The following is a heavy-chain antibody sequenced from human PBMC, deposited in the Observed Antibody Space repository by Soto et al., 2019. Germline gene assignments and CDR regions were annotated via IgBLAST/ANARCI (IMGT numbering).Heavy chain of an antibody. V-gene: IGHV3-23*01. J-gene: IGHJ4*02. CDR3: AKGGLVRPLDY. CDR2: FSASGGST. CDR1: GFTFSSYA. Sequence: EVQLLESGGGLVQPGGSLRLSCAASGFTFSSYAMSWVRQAPGEGLEWVSAFSASGGSTYYADSVKGRFTISRDNSKNMLYLQTDSLRAEDTAVYYCAKGGLVRPLDYWGQGTLVTVSS. D-gene: IGHD6-6*01.